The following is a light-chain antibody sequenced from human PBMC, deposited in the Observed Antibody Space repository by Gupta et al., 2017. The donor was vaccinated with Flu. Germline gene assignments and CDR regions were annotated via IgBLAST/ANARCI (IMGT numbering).Light chain of an antibody. CDR1: SGGVARAF. CDR3: QSYDGANWV. CDR2: EYD. V-gene: IGLV6-57*02. J-gene: IGLJ3*02. Sequence: TVTISCTSSSGGVARAFVQWLQQRPASAPNTVIYEYDHRPSGVPARFSGSVDTSSNSASLVMAGTRNEDEADYYCQSYDGANWVFGGGTKLTVL.